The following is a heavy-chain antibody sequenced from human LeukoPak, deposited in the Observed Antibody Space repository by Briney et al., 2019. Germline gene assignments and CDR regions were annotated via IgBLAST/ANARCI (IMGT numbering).Heavy chain of an antibody. CDR2: INAGNGNT. D-gene: IGHD3-22*01. CDR3: ARDITMIVVAAGY. J-gene: IGHJ4*02. CDR1: GYTFTSYA. Sequence: ASVKVSCKASGYTFTSYAMHWVRQAPGQRLEWMGWINAGNGNTKYSQKFQGRVTITRDTSASTAYMELRSPRSDDTAVYYCARDITMIVVAAGYWGQGTLVTVSS. V-gene: IGHV1-3*01.